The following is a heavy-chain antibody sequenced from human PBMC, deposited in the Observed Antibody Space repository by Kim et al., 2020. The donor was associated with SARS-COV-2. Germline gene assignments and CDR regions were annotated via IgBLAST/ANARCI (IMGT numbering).Heavy chain of an antibody. Sequence: SETLSLTCTVSGGSISSYYWSWIRQPPGKGLEWIGYIYYSGSTNYNPSLKSRVTISVDTSKNQFSLKLSSVTAADTAVYYCAGYYEYSSSWYSPCYYYYGMDVWGQGTTVTVSS. CDR1: GGSISSYY. CDR3: AGYYEYSSSWYSPCYYYYGMDV. J-gene: IGHJ6*02. D-gene: IGHD6-13*01. V-gene: IGHV4-59*01. CDR2: IYYSGST.